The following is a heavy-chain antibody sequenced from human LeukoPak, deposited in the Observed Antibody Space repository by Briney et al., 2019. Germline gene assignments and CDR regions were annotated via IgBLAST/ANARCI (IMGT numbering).Heavy chain of an antibody. V-gene: IGHV4-59*08. CDR2: IYYSGST. CDR3: ARHAALGPLDY. J-gene: IGHJ4*02. D-gene: IGHD7-27*01. CDR1: GVSIRSYY. Sequence: SETLSLTCTVSGVSIRSYYWSWIRQPPGKGLEWIGYIYYSGSTYYNPSLKSRVTISVDTSKNQFSLKLPSVTAADTAVYYCARHAALGPLDYWGQGTLVTVSS.